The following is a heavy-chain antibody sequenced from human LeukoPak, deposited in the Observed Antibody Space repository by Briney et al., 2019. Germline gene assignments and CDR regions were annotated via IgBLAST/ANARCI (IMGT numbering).Heavy chain of an antibody. CDR2: ISRTGSTI. D-gene: IGHD3-10*01. V-gene: IGHV3-48*03. J-gene: IGHJ4*02. CDR3: AREGSSYAPSQPFYFDY. CDR1: GFTFSSYD. Sequence: PGGSLRLSCAASGFTFSSYDMNWVRQAPGKGLEWVSYISRTGSTIYYADSVQGRFTFSRDNAKNSLYLQMNSLRAEDTAVYFCAREGSSYAPSQPFYFDYWGQGTLVTVSS.